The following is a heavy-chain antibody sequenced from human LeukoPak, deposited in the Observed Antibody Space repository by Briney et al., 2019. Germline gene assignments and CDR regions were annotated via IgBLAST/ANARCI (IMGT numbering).Heavy chain of an antibody. CDR3: ARATTAYCTGGICPNFDF. Sequence: PSETLSLTCTVSGVSITSYYWTWIRQPPGKGLEWIGYIYYSGTNNFNPSLKSRVTMSADTSRNHFSLQLSSVTAADTALYYCARATTAYCTGGICPNFDFWGQGTLVTVSS. D-gene: IGHD2-8*02. J-gene: IGHJ4*02. CDR1: GVSITSYY. CDR2: IYYSGTN. V-gene: IGHV4-59*01.